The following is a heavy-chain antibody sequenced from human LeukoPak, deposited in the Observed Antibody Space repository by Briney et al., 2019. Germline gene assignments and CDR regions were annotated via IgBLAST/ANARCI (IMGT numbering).Heavy chain of an antibody. CDR1: GFTFSSYG. Sequence: QPGGSLRLSCAASGFTFSSYGMHWVRQAPGKGLEWVAFIRYDGSNKYYADSVKGRFTISRDNSKNTLYLQMNSLRAEDTAVYYCATAVLRFLEWLEKNDYWGQGTLVTVSS. CDR2: IRYDGSNK. J-gene: IGHJ4*02. D-gene: IGHD3-3*01. V-gene: IGHV3-30*02. CDR3: ATAVLRFLEWLEKNDY.